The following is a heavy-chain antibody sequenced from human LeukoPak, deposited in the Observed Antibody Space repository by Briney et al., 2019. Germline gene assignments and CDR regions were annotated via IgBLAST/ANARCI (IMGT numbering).Heavy chain of an antibody. Sequence: GGSLRLSCVASGFTVRTYAMTWVRQAPGKGLEWVSSTSASGGSIHYADSVKGRLTISRDNSKDTVYLQMHSLRDEDTAVYYCAKGDYYASGAPLDFWGQGTLVAVSS. D-gene: IGHD3-10*01. V-gene: IGHV3-23*01. J-gene: IGHJ4*02. CDR2: TSASGGSI. CDR1: GFTVRTYA. CDR3: AKGDYYASGAPLDF.